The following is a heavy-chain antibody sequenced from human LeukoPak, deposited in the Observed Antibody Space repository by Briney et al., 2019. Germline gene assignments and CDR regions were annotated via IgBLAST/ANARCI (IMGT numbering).Heavy chain of an antibody. CDR1: GFTFSNAW. CDR2: IKSKTDGGTT. J-gene: IGHJ5*02. CDR3: AKVTMVRGVSWFDP. D-gene: IGHD3-10*01. Sequence: GGSLRLSCAASGFTFSNAWMNWVRQAPGKGLEWVGRIKSKTDGGTTDYAAPVKGRFTISRDDSKNIAYLQMDSLKIEDTAVYYCAKVTMVRGVSWFDPWGQGTLVTVSS. V-gene: IGHV3-15*01.